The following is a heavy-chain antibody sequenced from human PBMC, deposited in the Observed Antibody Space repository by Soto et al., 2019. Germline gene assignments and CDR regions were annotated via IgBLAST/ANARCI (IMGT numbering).Heavy chain of an antibody. V-gene: IGHV4-4*02. CDR3: ARDFATSGFDRYFDP. J-gene: IGHJ5*02. CDR1: GASISSSTW. D-gene: IGHD6-25*01. CDR2: IYHSGTF. Sequence: QVQLQESGPGLVKPSGTLSLTCAVSGASISSSTWWTWVRQPPGKGLEWIGEIYHSGTFNYNPSLKSRVTISVDKSKNHFSLKLSSVTAADTAVYYCARDFATSGFDRYFDPWGQGTLVTVSS.